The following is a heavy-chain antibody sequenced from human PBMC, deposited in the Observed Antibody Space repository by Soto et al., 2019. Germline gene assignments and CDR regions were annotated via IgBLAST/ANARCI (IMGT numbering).Heavy chain of an antibody. Sequence: QVYLVQSGAEVKKPGASVKVSCKASGYTFIGYGISWVRQAPGQGLEWMGWISGYNGDTNYAQQIQGRLTMTTVTSTSTAYMELRSLRSADMAVYYCARAVKAGADYWGKGAMVTVSS. CDR1: GYTFIGYG. V-gene: IGHV1-18*03. CDR2: ISGYNGDT. J-gene: IGHJ4*02. D-gene: IGHD6-19*01. CDR3: ARAVKAGADY.